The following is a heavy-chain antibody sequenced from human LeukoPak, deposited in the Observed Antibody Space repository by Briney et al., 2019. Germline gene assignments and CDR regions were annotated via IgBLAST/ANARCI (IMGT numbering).Heavy chain of an antibody. D-gene: IGHD3-10*01. Sequence: GGSLRLSCAASGFTFSSYAMHWVRQAPGKGLEYVSAITTNGGSTYYANSVKGRFNISRDNSKNTLYLQMRSLRAEDMAVYYCARRPGWRYYDYWGQGTLVTVSS. CDR2: ITTNGGST. V-gene: IGHV3-64*01. CDR3: ARRPGWRYYDY. CDR1: GFTFSSYA. J-gene: IGHJ4*02.